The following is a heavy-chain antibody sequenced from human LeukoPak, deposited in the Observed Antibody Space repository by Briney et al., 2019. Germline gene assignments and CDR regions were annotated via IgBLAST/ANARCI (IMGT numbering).Heavy chain of an antibody. CDR2: INPNSGFA. CDR3: ARGQQWLEAFDY. V-gene: IGHV1-2*02. CDR1: GYTFTGYY. Sequence: ASVKVSCKASGYTFTGYYMHWVRQAPGQGLQWMGWINPNSGFAHYPQNFQGRLTMTRDTSISTVYMELSRLRSDDTAVYYCARGQQWLEAFDYWGLGTLVTVSS. J-gene: IGHJ4*02. D-gene: IGHD6-19*01.